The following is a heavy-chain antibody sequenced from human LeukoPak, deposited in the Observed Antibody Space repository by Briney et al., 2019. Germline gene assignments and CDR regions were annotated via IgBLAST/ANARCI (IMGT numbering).Heavy chain of an antibody. CDR1: GFTFTNAW. CDR3: ATVRTYTNFDY. Sequence: GGSLRLSCAASGFTFTNAWMSWVRQAPGKGLEWVANINQDGSQKYYVDSVKGRFTISRDNAKNSLYLQMNSLRAEDTAVYYCATVRTYTNFDYWGQGTLVTVSS. V-gene: IGHV3-7*05. J-gene: IGHJ4*02. CDR2: INQDGSQK. D-gene: IGHD5-18*01.